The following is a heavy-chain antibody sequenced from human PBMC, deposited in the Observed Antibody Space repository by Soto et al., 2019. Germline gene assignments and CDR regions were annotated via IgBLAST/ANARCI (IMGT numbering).Heavy chain of an antibody. CDR1: GGSISGYY. CDR2: IYFRGST. V-gene: IGHV4-59*07. J-gene: IGHJ6*02. D-gene: IGHD6-13*01. Sequence: QVQLQESGPGLVKPSDTLSLNCTVSGGSISGYYWSWIRQPPGKGLEYLGYIYFRGSTNYNPSLKSRVTMSVDTSRNLFSLKVNSVTAADTAVYYCARQQLLPYYYALDVWGQGTTVIVSS. CDR3: ARQQLLPYYYALDV.